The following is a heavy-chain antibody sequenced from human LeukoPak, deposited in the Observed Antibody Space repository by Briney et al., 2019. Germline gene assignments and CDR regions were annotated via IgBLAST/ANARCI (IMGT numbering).Heavy chain of an antibody. V-gene: IGHV4-34*01. CDR1: GGSFSGYY. CDR2: INHSGST. CDR3: ARVQTLYYYYYYMDV. Sequence: SETLSLTCAVYGGSFSGYYWSWIRQPPGKGLEWIGEINHSGSTNYNPSLKSRVTISVDTSKNQFSLKLSSVTAADTAVYYCARVQTLYYYYYYMDVWGKGTTVTVSS. J-gene: IGHJ6*03.